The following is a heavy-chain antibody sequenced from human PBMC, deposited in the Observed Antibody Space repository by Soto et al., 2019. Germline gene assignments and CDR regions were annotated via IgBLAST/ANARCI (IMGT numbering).Heavy chain of an antibody. J-gene: IGHJ4*02. CDR3: ARDPIAAAGNY. Sequence: GESLKISCAASGFTFSSYSMNWVRQAPGKGLEWVSYISSSSSTIYYADSVKGRFTISRDNAKNSLYLQMNSLRAEDTAVYYCARDPIAAAGNYWGQGTLVTVSS. CDR2: ISSSSSTI. D-gene: IGHD6-13*01. V-gene: IGHV3-48*01. CDR1: GFTFSSYS.